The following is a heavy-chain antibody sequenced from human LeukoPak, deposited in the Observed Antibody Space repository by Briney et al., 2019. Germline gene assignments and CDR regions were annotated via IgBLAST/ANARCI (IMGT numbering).Heavy chain of an antibody. J-gene: IGHJ5*02. CDR1: GFTFGDYA. V-gene: IGHV3-23*01. D-gene: IGHD4-17*01. Sequence: PGRSLRLSCTASGFTFGDYAMSWVRQAPGKGLEWVSAISGSGGTTYYADSVKGRFTISRDNSKNTLYLQMTSLRAEDTAVYYCAKAGTTVTIYNWFDPWGQGTLVTVSS. CDR2: ISGSGGTT. CDR3: AKAGTTVTIYNWFDP.